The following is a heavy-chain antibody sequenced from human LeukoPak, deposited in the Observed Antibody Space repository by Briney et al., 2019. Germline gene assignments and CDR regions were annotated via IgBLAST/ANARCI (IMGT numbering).Heavy chain of an antibody. J-gene: IGHJ6*03. D-gene: IGHD3-22*01. V-gene: IGHV3-33*06. Sequence: PGGSLRLSCAASGFTFRNYGTHWVRQAPGTGLEWVAVIWYDGSNKFYADSVKGRFTISRDNSNNMMYLQMNSLRAEDTAVYYCAKDHSSLDFYFFYSMDVWGKGTTVTVSS. CDR2: IWYDGSNK. CDR3: AKDHSSLDFYFFYSMDV. CDR1: GFTFRNYG.